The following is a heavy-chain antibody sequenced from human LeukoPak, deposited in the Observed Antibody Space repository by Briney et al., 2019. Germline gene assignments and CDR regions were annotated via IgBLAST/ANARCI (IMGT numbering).Heavy chain of an antibody. D-gene: IGHD4-17*01. CDR1: GFTFSRYT. CDR3: ARRRYYGDYEDAFDI. J-gene: IGHJ3*02. CDR2: LSSNSYYI. Sequence: PGGSLRLSCATSGFTFSRYTMNWVRQAPGKGLEWVSSLSSNSYYIYYADSVKGRFIISRDNAKNSLYLQMNSLRAEDTAVYYCARRRYYGDYEDAFDIWGQGTMVTVSS. V-gene: IGHV3-21*01.